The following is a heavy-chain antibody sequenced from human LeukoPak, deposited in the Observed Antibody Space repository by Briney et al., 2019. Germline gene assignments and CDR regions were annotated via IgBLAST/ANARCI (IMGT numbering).Heavy chain of an antibody. CDR3: VRERNNFWSGHHSIFDS. D-gene: IGHD3-3*01. J-gene: IGHJ4*02. Sequence: GGSLRLSCAASGFIFSDHWMHWVRRAPGKGLVWLSRINNDGSSTIYADSVKGRFTFSRDNAENTLFLEMSSLRVEDTAVYYCVRERNNFWSGHHSIFDSWGQGTLVTVSS. CDR2: INNDGSST. V-gene: IGHV3-74*01. CDR1: GFIFSDHW.